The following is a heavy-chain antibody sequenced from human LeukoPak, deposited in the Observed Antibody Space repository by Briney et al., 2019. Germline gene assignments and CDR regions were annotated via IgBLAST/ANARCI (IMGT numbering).Heavy chain of an antibody. CDR1: GFTFTYS. D-gene: IGHD2/OR15-2a*01. J-gene: IGHJ4*02. CDR3: AGAFRRGSSPGQYYFDY. CDR2: IGSSSGDI. V-gene: IGHV3-48*01. Sequence: GGSLRLSCAASGFTFTYSMNWVRQALGKGLEWVSYIGSSSGDISYADSVKGRFTISRDNAKNSLHLQMNSLRVEDTAVYYCAGAFRRGSSPGQYYFDYWGQGTLVTVSS.